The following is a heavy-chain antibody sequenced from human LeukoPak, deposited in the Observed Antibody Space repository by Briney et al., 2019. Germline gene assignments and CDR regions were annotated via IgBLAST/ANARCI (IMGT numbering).Heavy chain of an antibody. V-gene: IGHV3-30*18. Sequence: GGSLRPSCAASGFTFSSYGMQWVRQAPGKGLEWVAIISYDGRDKFYEDSVKGRFTISRDNSKNTLYLQMNNLRAEDTAVYYCAKPTTVLTSYYFDYWGQGTLVNVSS. CDR3: AKPTTVLTSYYFDY. CDR2: ISYDGRDK. J-gene: IGHJ4*02. D-gene: IGHD4-23*01. CDR1: GFTFSSYG.